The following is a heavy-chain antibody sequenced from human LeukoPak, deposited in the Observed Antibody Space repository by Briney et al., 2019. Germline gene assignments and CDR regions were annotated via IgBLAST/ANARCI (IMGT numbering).Heavy chain of an antibody. CDR3: ARGRSGATIYYYYMDV. Sequence: GGSLRLSCAASGFTFSSYGMHWVRQAPGKGLEWVANIKQDGSEKYYVDSVKGRFTISRDNAKNSLYLQMNSLRAEDTAVYYCARGRSGATIYYYYMDVWGKGTTVTVSS. J-gene: IGHJ6*03. CDR1: GFTFSSYG. V-gene: IGHV3-7*01. CDR2: IKQDGSEK. D-gene: IGHD1-26*01.